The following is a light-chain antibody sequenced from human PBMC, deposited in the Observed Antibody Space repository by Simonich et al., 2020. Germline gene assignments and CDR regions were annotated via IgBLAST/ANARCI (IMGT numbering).Light chain of an antibody. J-gene: IGKJ2*01. V-gene: IGKV4-1*01. CDR1: QSVLYSSNNKNY. Sequence: DIVMTQSPDSLAVSLGARATINCKSSQSVLYSSNNKNYLAWYQQKPGQPPKLLIYWASTRESGVPDRFSGSGSGTDLTRTISSLQAEDVAVYYCQQYYSTPYTFGQGTKLEIK. CDR2: WAS. CDR3: QQYYSTPYT.